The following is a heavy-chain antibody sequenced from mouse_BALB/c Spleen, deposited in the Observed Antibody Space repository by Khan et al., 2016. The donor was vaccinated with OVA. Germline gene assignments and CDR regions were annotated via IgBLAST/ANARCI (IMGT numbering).Heavy chain of an antibody. CDR1: GYTFTDYA. Sequence: QVQLQQSGPELVRPGVSVKISCKGSGYTFTDYAMHWVKQSHAKSLEWSGVISTYSGNTNYNQKFKGKATMTVDKSSSTAYMELARLTSEDSAIYYCARGRFGHYDGFAYGGQGTLVTVSA. D-gene: IGHD1-2*01. J-gene: IGHJ3*01. CDR2: ISTYSGNT. V-gene: IGHV1S137*01. CDR3: ARGRFGHYDGFAY.